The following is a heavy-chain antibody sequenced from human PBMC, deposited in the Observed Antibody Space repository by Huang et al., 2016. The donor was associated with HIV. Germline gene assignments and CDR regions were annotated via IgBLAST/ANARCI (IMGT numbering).Heavy chain of an antibody. CDR2: ISYDVGNK. V-gene: IGHV3-30*18. CDR3: AKWGRAYSYGLDY. D-gene: IGHD5-18*01. CDR1: GFTFSSYA. Sequence: QVQLVESGGGVVQPGRSLRLSCAASGFTFSSYAMHWVRQAPGQGREWVALISYDVGNKYYSYSVNGRFTISRHNSKNALYLQMNSLRPEDTALFYCAKWGRAYSYGLDYWGQGTLVTVSS. J-gene: IGHJ4*02.